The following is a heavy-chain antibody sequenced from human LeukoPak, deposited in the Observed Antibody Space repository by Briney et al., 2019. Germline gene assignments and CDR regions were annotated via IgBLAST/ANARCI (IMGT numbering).Heavy chain of an antibody. CDR2: INPNSGGT. Sequence: GASVRVSCKASGYTFTGYYMHWVRQAPGQGLEWMGWINPNSGGTNYAQKFQGGVTMTRDTSISTAYMELSRLRSDDTAVYYCARDPFLSAATIDYWGQGTLVTVSS. D-gene: IGHD2/OR15-2a*01. CDR1: GYTFTGYY. CDR3: ARDPFLSAATIDY. J-gene: IGHJ4*02. V-gene: IGHV1-2*02.